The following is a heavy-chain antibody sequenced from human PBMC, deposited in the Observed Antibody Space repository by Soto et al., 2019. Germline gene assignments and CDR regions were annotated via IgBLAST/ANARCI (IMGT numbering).Heavy chain of an antibody. D-gene: IGHD6-19*01. V-gene: IGHV3-23*01. Sequence: EVRLLEAGGGLKQPGGSLRLSCAASGFTFKESAMNWVRQAPGKGLEWVASISDTGASTWYAESVRGRLSISRDNSKNTLYLKMYSLRGEDTAVYYCAKGRGSGWAWYFDNWGQGTLVTVSS. CDR3: AKGRGSGWAWYFDN. CDR1: GFTFKESA. J-gene: IGHJ4*02. CDR2: ISDTGAST.